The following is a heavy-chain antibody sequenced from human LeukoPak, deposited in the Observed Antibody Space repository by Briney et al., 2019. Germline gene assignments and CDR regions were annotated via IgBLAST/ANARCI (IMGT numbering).Heavy chain of an antibody. J-gene: IGHJ4*02. V-gene: IGHV3-48*01. D-gene: IGHD1-26*01. Sequence: GGSLRPSWAASGFTFSSYSMNWVRQAPGKGLEWVSYISSSSSTIYYADSVKGRFTISRDNSKNTLYLQMNNLRADDTAVYYCARDQYSGSYYFDYWGQGTLVTVSS. CDR3: ARDQYSGSYYFDY. CDR2: ISSSSSTI. CDR1: GFTFSSYS.